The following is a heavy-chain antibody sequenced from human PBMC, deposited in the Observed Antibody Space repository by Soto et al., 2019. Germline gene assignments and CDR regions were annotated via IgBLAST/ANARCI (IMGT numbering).Heavy chain of an antibody. V-gene: IGHV4-59*01. J-gene: IGHJ4*02. CDR3: ARGGAYSSSWYGN. CDR2: IYYSGII. D-gene: IGHD6-13*01. Sequence: QVQLQESGPGLVKPSETLSLTCTVSSGSISSYYWSWIRQPPGKGLEWIGYIYYSGIINYNPSLKSRVTISLATSKNQFSLKLSSVTAADTAVYYCARGGAYSSSWYGNWGQGTLVTVSS. CDR1: SGSISSYY.